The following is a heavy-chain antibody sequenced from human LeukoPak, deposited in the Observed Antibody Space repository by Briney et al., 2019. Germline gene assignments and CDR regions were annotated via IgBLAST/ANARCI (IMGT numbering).Heavy chain of an antibody. CDR3: AKSFQAGGTNYYYYGMDV. CDR2: INGIGSST. CDR1: GFTFSSYA. J-gene: IGHJ6*02. V-gene: IGHV3-23*01. Sequence: LSGGSLRLSCAASGFTFSSYAMSWVRQAPGKGLEWVSAINGIGSSTYYADSVKGRFTISRDNSRITLYLQMNSLRAEDTAVYYCAKSFQAGGTNYYYYGMDVWGQGTTVTVSS. D-gene: IGHD2-8*02.